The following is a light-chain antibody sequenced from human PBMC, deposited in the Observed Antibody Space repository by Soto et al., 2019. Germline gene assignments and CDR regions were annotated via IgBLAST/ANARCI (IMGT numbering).Light chain of an antibody. CDR2: GAS. Sequence: EIVMTQSPATLSVSPGERATLSCRASQSVSSNLAWYQQKPGQAPRRLIYGASTRATGIPARFIGSGSGTEFTLTISSLQSEDFAVYYCQQYNNWPPMFGQGTKVEIK. CDR1: QSVSSN. V-gene: IGKV3-15*01. J-gene: IGKJ1*01. CDR3: QQYNNWPPM.